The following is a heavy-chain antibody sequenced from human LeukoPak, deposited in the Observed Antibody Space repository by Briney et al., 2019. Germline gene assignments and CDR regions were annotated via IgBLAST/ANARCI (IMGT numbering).Heavy chain of an antibody. CDR2: INHSGST. CDR1: GGSFSGYY. Sequence: SETLSLTCVVYGGSFSGYYWSWIRQPPGKGRGWIGEINHSGSTNYNPSLKSRVTISVDTSKNQFSLKLSSVTAADTAVYYCARDNWNLAFDYWGQGTLVTVSS. D-gene: IGHD1-7*01. J-gene: IGHJ4*02. V-gene: IGHV4-34*01. CDR3: ARDNWNLAFDY.